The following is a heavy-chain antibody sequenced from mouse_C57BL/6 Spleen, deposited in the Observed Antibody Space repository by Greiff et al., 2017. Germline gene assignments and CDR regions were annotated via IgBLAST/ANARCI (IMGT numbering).Heavy chain of an antibody. D-gene: IGHD2-3*01. V-gene: IGHV1-82*01. J-gene: IGHJ3*01. Sequence: QVQLQQSGPELVKPGASVKISCKASGYAFSSSWMNWVKQRPGKGLEWIGRIYPGDGDTNYNGKFKGKATLTADKSSSTAYMQLSSLTSEDSAVYFCAFYDGYYVEFAYWGQGTLVTVSA. CDR3: AFYDGYYVEFAY. CDR1: GYAFSSSW. CDR2: IYPGDGDT.